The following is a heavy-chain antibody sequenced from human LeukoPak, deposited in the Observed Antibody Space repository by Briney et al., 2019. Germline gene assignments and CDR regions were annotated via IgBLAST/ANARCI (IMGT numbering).Heavy chain of an antibody. D-gene: IGHD3-22*01. CDR3: AREAYYYDSSGYYSFSRPSYYYYMDV. Sequence: PSETLSLTCTVPGGSISSGGYSWSWIRQPPGKGLEWIGYIYHSGSTYYNPSLKSRVTISVDRSKNQFSLKLSSVTAADTAVYYCAREAYYYDSSGYYSFSRPSYYYYMDVWGKGTTVTVSS. CDR1: GGSISSGGYS. CDR2: IYHSGST. J-gene: IGHJ6*03. V-gene: IGHV4-30-2*01.